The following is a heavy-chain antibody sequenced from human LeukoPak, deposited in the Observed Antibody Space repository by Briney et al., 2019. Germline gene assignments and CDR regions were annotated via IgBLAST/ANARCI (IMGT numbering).Heavy chain of an antibody. V-gene: IGHV4-31*03. CDR1: GGSISSGGYY. CDR2: IYYSGST. J-gene: IGHJ4*02. D-gene: IGHD3-10*01. Sequence: PSETLSLTCTVSGGSISSGGYYWSWIRQHPGKGLEWIGYIYYSGSTYYNPSLKSRVTISVDTSKNQFSLKLSSVTAADTAVYYCARDKRGVRSIDYWGQGTLVTVSS. CDR3: ARDKRGVRSIDY.